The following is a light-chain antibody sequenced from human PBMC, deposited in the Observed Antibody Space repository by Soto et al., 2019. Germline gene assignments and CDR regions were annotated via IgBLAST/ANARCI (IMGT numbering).Light chain of an antibody. Sequence: EIMLQPSPGTLSLPPGERAALSCRASQSVDRYLAWYRQKRGQAPRLLIYNASKRATGIPARFSGSGSGTDFTLTISSLEPEDFAVYYCQQRSNWPPGRLSFGGGTKVDIK. J-gene: IGKJ4*01. CDR1: QSVDRY. V-gene: IGKV3-11*01. CDR2: NAS. CDR3: QQRSNWPPGRLS.